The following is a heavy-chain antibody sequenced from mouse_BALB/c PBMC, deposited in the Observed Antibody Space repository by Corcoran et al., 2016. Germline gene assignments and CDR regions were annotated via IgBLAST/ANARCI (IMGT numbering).Heavy chain of an antibody. V-gene: IGHV9-3-1*01. CDR2: INTYTGEP. Sequence: QIQLVQSGPELKKPGETVKISCKASGYTFTNYGMNWVKQAPGKGLKWMGWINTYTGEPTYADDFKGRFAFSLETSASTAYLQINSLKNEDTATYLCAREPYAMDYWGQGTSVTVSS. CDR1: GYTFTNYG. J-gene: IGHJ4*01. CDR3: AREPYAMDY.